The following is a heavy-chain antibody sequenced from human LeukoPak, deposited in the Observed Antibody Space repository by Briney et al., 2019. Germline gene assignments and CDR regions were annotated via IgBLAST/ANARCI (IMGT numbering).Heavy chain of an antibody. Sequence: SETLSLTCAVYGGSFSGYYWSWIRQPPGKGLEWIGEINHSGSTNYNPSLKSRVTISVDTSKNQFSLKLSSVTAADTAVYYCARDEYSSSFDAFDIWGQGTMVTVSS. D-gene: IGHD6-6*01. J-gene: IGHJ3*02. V-gene: IGHV4-34*01. CDR3: ARDEYSSSFDAFDI. CDR1: GGSFSGYY. CDR2: INHSGST.